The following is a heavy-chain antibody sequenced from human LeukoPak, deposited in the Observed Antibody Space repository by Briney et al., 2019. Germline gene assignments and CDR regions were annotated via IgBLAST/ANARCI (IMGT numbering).Heavy chain of an antibody. Sequence: ASVKVSCKASGYTFTSYDFNWVRQAPGQGLEWMGWISAYNGNTNYAQKLQGRVTMTTDTSTSTAYVELRSLRSDDTAVYYCAREALTMVRGVSIYYYYYGMDVWGQGTTVTVSS. CDR3: AREALTMVRGVSIYYYYYGMDV. V-gene: IGHV1-18*01. J-gene: IGHJ6*02. CDR1: GYTFTSYD. D-gene: IGHD3-10*01. CDR2: ISAYNGNT.